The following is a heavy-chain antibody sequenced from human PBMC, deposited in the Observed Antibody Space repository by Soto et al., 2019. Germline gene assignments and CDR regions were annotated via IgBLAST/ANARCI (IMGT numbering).Heavy chain of an antibody. CDR3: ARYGVGYSGSLPIDY. Sequence: QVQLVQSGAEVKKPGSSVKVSCKASGGTFSSYSISWVRQAPGQGLEWMGGIIPIFGTANYAQKFQGRGTITADESTSTAYMELSSLRSEDTAVYYCARYGVGYSGSLPIDYWGQGTLVTVSS. V-gene: IGHV1-69*01. CDR1: GGTFSSYS. D-gene: IGHD1-26*01. CDR2: IIPIFGTA. J-gene: IGHJ4*02.